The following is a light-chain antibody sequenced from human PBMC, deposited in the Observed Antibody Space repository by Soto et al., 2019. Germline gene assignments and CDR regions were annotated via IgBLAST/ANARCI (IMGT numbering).Light chain of an antibody. Sequence: EIVLTQSPATLSSSPGERVTLSCRASQSVSSYLAWYQQKPGQAPRLLIHDTSNRATGIPARFSGSGSGTDFTIAISSLEPEDFAVYYCQQRSEWPPTFGPGTKVDIK. CDR1: QSVSSY. J-gene: IGKJ3*01. V-gene: IGKV3-11*01. CDR3: QQRSEWPPT. CDR2: DTS.